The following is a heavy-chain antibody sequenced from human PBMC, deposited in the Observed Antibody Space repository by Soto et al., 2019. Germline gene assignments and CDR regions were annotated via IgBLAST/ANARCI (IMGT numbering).Heavy chain of an antibody. CDR2: VHGGGST. CDR3: AGRLTTAASLDY. J-gene: IGHJ4*02. CDR1: GFTVSNNH. V-gene: IGHV3-53*01. Sequence: VQLVESGGGLIQPGGSLRLSCAASGFTVSNNHMTWVRQAAGKGLELVSFVHGGGSTSYADSVKGRFTISRDNSKNTLYLQMVRLRAEDTAIYYCAGRLTTAASLDYWGRGTLVTVSS. D-gene: IGHD3-16*01.